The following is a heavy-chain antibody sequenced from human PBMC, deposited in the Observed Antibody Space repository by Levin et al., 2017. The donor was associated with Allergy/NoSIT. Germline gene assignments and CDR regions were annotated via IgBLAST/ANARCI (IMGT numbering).Heavy chain of an antibody. CDR3: AKAYVYIWGSYFFDY. D-gene: IGHD3-16*01. J-gene: IGHJ4*02. Sequence: GESLKISCAASGFTFSSYAMSWVRQAPGKGLEWVSAISGSGGSTYYADSVKGRFTISRDNSKNTLYLQMNSLRAEDTAVYYCAKAYVYIWGSYFFDYWGQGTLVTVSS. CDR2: ISGSGGST. CDR1: GFTFSSYA. V-gene: IGHV3-23*01.